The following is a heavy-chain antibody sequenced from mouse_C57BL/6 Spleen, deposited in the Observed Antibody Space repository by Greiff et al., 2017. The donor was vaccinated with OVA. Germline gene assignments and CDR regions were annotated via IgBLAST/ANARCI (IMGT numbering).Heavy chain of an antibody. CDR1: GYTFSSYC. D-gene: IGHD1-1*01. J-gene: IGHJ4*01. Sequence: EVQLQQSGAVLVKPGASVKMSCKASGYTFSSYCMTWVKQSPGKSLEWIGIIYPYAGGTSYNGKLKGKATLTADKSSSTAYMQLNSLTSEDSAVYYCASLAAQSSMDYWGQGTSLTVSS. CDR2: IYPYAGGT. CDR3: ASLAAQSSMDY. V-gene: IGHV1-19*01.